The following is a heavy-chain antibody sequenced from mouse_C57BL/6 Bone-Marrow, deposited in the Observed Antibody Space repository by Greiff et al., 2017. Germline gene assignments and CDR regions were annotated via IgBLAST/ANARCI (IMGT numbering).Heavy chain of an antibody. V-gene: IGHV1-80*01. Sequence: VKLMESGAELVKPGASVKISCKASGYAFSSYWMNWVKQRPGKGLEWIGQIYPGDGDTNYNGKFKGKATLTADKSASTAYMQLSSLTSEDSAVYFCARTIYYGNYDYWGQGTTLTVSS. CDR2: IYPGDGDT. CDR3: ARTIYYGNYDY. CDR1: GYAFSSYW. D-gene: IGHD2-1*01. J-gene: IGHJ2*01.